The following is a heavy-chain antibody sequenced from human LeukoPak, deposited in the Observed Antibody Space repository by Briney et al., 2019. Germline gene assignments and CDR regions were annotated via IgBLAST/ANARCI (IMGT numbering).Heavy chain of an antibody. Sequence: SETLSLTCAVYGGSFSGYYWSWIRRPPGKGLEWIGEINHSGSTNYNPSLKSRVTISVDTSKNQFSLKLSSVTAADTAVYYCARYYYDSSGYYYNAFDIWGQGTMVTVSS. CDR2: INHSGST. D-gene: IGHD3-22*01. CDR3: ARYYYDSSGYYYNAFDI. V-gene: IGHV4-34*01. CDR1: GGSFSGYY. J-gene: IGHJ3*02.